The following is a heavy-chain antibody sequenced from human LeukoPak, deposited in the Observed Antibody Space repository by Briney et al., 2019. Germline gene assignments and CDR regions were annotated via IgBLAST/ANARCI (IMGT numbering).Heavy chain of an antibody. V-gene: IGHV3-7*03. CDR2: IKQDGSET. J-gene: IGHJ4*02. D-gene: IGHD3-10*01. CDR3: ARDYNC. CDR1: RFTLSNYW. Sequence: GGSLRLSCAASRFTLSNYWMSWVRQAPGKGLEWVANIKQDGSETYYVDSVKGRFTISRDNAKKSLYLQMNSLRAEDTAVYYCARDYNCWGQGTLVTVSS.